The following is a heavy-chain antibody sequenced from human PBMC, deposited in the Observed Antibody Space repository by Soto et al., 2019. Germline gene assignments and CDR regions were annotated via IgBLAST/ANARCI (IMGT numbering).Heavy chain of an antibody. CDR3: AKSSGWYVNNWLDP. CDR1: GFTFSSYA. J-gene: IGHJ5*02. CDR2: ITGSGGGT. D-gene: IGHD6-19*01. V-gene: IGHV3-23*01. Sequence: GGSLRLSCVPSGFTFSSYAMSCVRQAPGKGLEWVSSITGSGGGTYHADSVKGRFTISRDNAKNTLYLQMDSLRAEDTAIYYCAKSSGWYVNNWLDPWGQGTLVTVSS.